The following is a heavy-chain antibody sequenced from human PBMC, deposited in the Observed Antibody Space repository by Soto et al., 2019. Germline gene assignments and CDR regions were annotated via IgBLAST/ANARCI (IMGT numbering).Heavy chain of an antibody. D-gene: IGHD6-6*01. CDR2: IWYDGSNK. V-gene: IGHV3-33*01. CDR1: GFTFSSYG. Sequence: GGSLRLSCAASGFTFSSYGMHWVRQAPGKGLEWVAVIWYDGSNKYYADSVKGRFTISRDNSKNTLYLQMNSLRAEDTAVYYCARDNHPVQKYSSSSGPWVYWGQGTLVTVSS. J-gene: IGHJ4*02. CDR3: ARDNHPVQKYSSSSGPWVY.